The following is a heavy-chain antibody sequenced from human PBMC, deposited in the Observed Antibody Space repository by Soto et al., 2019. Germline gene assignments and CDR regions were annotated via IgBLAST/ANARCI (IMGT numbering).Heavy chain of an antibody. CDR2: INAGNGNT. D-gene: IGHD3-10*01. V-gene: IGHV1-3*01. Sequence: GASVKVSRKASGYTFTSYAMHWVRQAPGQRLEWMGWINAGNGNTKYSQKFQGRVTITRDTSASTAYMELSSLRSEDTAVYYCARGGDLQPHHVTESYYYYYMDVWGKGTTDPVSS. CDR1: GYTFTSYA. J-gene: IGHJ6*03. CDR3: ARGGDLQPHHVTESYYYYYMDV.